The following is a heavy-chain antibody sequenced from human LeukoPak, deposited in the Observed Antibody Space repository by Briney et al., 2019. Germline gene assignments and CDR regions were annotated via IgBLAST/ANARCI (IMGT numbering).Heavy chain of an antibody. CDR1: GFTFSSYA. D-gene: IGHD2-2*03. CDR2: ISGSGGST. CDR3: AKDNMDIVVVPAAMSLYYYYYYMDV. J-gene: IGHJ6*03. Sequence: GGSLRLSCAASGFTFSSYAMSWVRQAPGKGLEWVSAISGSGGSTYYADSVKGRFTISRDNSKNTLYLQMNSLRAEDTAVYYCAKDNMDIVVVPAAMSLYYYYYYMDVWGKGTTVTVSS. V-gene: IGHV3-23*01.